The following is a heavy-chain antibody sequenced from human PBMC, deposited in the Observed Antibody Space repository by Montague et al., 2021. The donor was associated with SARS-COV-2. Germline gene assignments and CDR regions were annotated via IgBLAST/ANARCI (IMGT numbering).Heavy chain of an antibody. CDR2: ISSDGVHI. CDR1: GFPFSSYA. J-gene: IGHJ4*02. CDR3: AGDEGSY. Sequence: SLRLSCAASGFPFSSYAMHWVRQAPGKRLEYVSAISSDGVHIYYANSVKGRFTISRDNSKNTLSLQMGSLRAEDMAMYYCAGDEGSYWGQGTLVTVSS. V-gene: IGHV3-64*01.